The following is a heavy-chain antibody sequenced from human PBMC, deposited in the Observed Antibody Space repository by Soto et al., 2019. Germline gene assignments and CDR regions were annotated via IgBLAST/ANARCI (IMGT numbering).Heavy chain of an antibody. CDR3: AEGLRYGDYAKFDY. CDR1: GFTFSSYA. CDR2: ISGSGGRT. V-gene: IGHV3-23*01. Sequence: EVHLLESGGGLVQPGGSLRLSCAASGFTFSSYAMSWVRQAPGKGLEWVSAISGSGGRTYHADSVKGRFTISRDNSKNTLYLQMHSLRAEDTAVYYCAEGLRYGDYAKFDYWGQGTLVTVSS. D-gene: IGHD4-17*01. J-gene: IGHJ4*02.